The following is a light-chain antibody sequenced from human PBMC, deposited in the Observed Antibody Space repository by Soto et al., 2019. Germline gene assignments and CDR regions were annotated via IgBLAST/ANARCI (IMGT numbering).Light chain of an antibody. CDR1: QSVSNNY. J-gene: IGKJ1*01. Sequence: TLSFSPGDRATLSFRASQSVSNNYLAWYQQTPGQAPRPLIYAASSRAPGIPDRFSGSGSGTDFTLTISRLEPEDFAVYYCQQYGTLPWTFGQGTNVAIK. CDR3: QQYGTLPWT. CDR2: AAS. V-gene: IGKV3-20*01.